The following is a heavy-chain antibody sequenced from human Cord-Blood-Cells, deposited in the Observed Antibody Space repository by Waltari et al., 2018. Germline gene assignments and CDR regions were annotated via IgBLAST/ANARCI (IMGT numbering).Heavy chain of an antibody. D-gene: IGHD6-13*01. CDR2: ISYDGSNK. V-gene: IGHV3-30*18. CDR3: AKEPYSAADHGLPDY. J-gene: IGHJ4*02. CDR1: GFTFSSYG. Sequence: QVQLVESGGGVVQPGRSLRLPCAASGFTFSSYGLHWDRQAPGKGVEWGAVISYDGSNKNYADSVKGRFTISRDNSKNTLYLQMNSLRAEDTAVYYCAKEPYSAADHGLPDYWGQGTLVTVSS.